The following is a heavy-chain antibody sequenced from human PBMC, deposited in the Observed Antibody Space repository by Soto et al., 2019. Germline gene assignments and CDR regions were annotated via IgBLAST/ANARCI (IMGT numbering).Heavy chain of an antibody. CDR3: ARGGSSWSAEYYQH. D-gene: IGHD6-13*01. J-gene: IGHJ1*01. CDR2: ISGYNGNT. CDR1: GYTFTNYG. Sequence: QVQLVQSGAEVKKPGASVKVSCKASGYTFTNYGISWVRQAPGQGPEWMGWISGYNGNTKYTQNRQGRVTMATDTSTSTAYMELRSLRSDDTAVYYCARGGSSWSAEYYQHWGQGTLVIVSS. V-gene: IGHV1-18*01.